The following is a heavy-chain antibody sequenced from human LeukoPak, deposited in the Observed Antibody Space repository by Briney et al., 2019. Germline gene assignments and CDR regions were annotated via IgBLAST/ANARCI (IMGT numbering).Heavy chain of an antibody. J-gene: IGHJ4*02. CDR1: GGSISSGGYS. V-gene: IGHV4-30-2*01. Sequence: PSQTLSLTCAVSGGSISSGGYSWSWIRQPPGKGLEWIGYIYHSGSTYYNPSLKSRVTISVDRSKNQFSLKLSSVTAADTAVYYCARRVVPAAPFDYWGQGTLVTVSS. D-gene: IGHD2-2*01. CDR2: IYHSGST. CDR3: ARRVVPAAPFDY.